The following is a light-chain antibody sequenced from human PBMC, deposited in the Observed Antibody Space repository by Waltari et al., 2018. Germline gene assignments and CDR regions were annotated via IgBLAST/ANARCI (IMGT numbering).Light chain of an antibody. J-gene: IGKJ3*01. CDR3: QQRYSWPAT. CDR2: DAT. V-gene: IGKV3-11*01. Sequence: VLTQSPATPSLSPGERATLSCRASQGVSSYVAWYQHKPGQPPRLLIYDATNRATGIPARFSGSGSGTDFTLTISSLEPEDFAVYYCQQRYSWPATFGPGTKVDI. CDR1: QGVSSY.